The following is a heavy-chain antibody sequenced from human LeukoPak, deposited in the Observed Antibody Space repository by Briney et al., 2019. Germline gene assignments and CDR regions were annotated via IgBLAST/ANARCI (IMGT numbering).Heavy chain of an antibody. CDR2: ISGGGGGT. CDR3: SKSWEYFFEY. Sequence: GGSLRLSCAASGFTFSTYAMSWVRQAPGKGLQWVSAISGGGGGTYYADSVKGRFTISRDNSKNTLYLQMNRLRAEDTAVYYCSKSWEYFFEYWGQGTLVNVSS. D-gene: IGHD1-26*01. J-gene: IGHJ4*02. V-gene: IGHV3-23*01. CDR1: GFTFSTYA.